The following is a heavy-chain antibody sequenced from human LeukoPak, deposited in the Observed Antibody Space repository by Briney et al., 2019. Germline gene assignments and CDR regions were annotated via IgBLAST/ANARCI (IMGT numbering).Heavy chain of an antibody. D-gene: IGHD5-24*01. CDR1: GGSISSYY. J-gene: IGHJ4*02. CDR3: ARRIDGYNYNYFDR. Sequence: SETLSLTCTVSGGSISSYYWSWIRQPPGKGLEWIGYIYYSGSTSYNPSLKSRVTISVDTSKNQFSLKLSSVTAADTAVYHCARRIDGYNYNYFDRWGQGTPVTVSS. CDR2: IYYSGST. V-gene: IGHV4-59*01.